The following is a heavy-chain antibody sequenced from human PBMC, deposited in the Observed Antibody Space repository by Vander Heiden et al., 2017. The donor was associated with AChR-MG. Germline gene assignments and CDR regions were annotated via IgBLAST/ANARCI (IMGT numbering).Heavy chain of an antibody. D-gene: IGHD2-15*01. V-gene: IGHV1-46*01. CDR2: INPSGGST. CDR3: ARRGVVVAATRYYYYGMDV. CDR1: GYTFTSYY. J-gene: IGHJ6*02. Sequence: QVQLVQSGAEVKKPGASVKVSFKASGYTFTSYYMHWVRQAHGQGLEWMGIINPSGGSTSYAQKFQGRVTMTRDTSTSTVYMELSSLRSEDTAVYYCARRGVVVAATRYYYYGMDVWGQGTTVTVSS.